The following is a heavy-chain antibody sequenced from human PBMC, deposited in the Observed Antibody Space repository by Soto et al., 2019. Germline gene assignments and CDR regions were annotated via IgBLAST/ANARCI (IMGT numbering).Heavy chain of an antibody. Sequence: GGSLRLSCAASGFTFSSYAMHWVRQAPGKGLEWVAVISYDGSNKYYADSVKGRFTISRDNSKNTLYLQMNSLRAEDTAVYYCARDHSGSYYEGGLDYWGQGTLVTVSS. J-gene: IGHJ4*02. V-gene: IGHV3-30-3*01. CDR3: ARDHSGSYYEGGLDY. D-gene: IGHD1-26*01. CDR2: ISYDGSNK. CDR1: GFTFSSYA.